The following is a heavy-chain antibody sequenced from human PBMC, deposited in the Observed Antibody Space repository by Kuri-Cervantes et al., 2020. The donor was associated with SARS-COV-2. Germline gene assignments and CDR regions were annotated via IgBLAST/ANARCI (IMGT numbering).Heavy chain of an antibody. Sequence: GESLKISCAASGFTFSSYAMSWVRQAPGKGLEWVSAISGSGGSTYCADSVKGRFTISRDNSKNTLYLQMSSLRAEDTAVYYCAKTYYDFWSGYPGDYWGQGTLVTVSS. CDR1: GFTFSSYA. CDR3: AKTYYDFWSGYPGDY. J-gene: IGHJ4*02. CDR2: ISGSGGST. D-gene: IGHD3-3*01. V-gene: IGHV3-23*01.